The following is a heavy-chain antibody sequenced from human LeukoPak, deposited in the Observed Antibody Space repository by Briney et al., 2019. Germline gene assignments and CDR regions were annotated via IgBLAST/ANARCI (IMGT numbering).Heavy chain of an antibody. CDR1: GFTFSSYW. CDR2: IKQDGSEK. Sequence: GGSLRLSCVVSGFTFSSYWMSWVRQAPGKGLEWVANIKQDGSEKYYVDSVKGRFTMSRDNAKNSLYLQMNSLRAEDTAVYDCARVQWELRGVGSYFEYWGQGALVTVSS. V-gene: IGHV3-7*04. CDR3: ARVQWELRGVGSYFEY. D-gene: IGHD1-26*01. J-gene: IGHJ4*02.